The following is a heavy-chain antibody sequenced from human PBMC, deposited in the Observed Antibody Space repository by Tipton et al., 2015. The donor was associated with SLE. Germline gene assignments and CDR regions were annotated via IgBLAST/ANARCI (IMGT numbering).Heavy chain of an antibody. J-gene: IGHJ4*02. CDR3: ARRGIVGAIDY. D-gene: IGHD1-26*01. Sequence: TLSLTCAVSGGSISSDGYSWSWIRQPPGKGLEWIGYIYHRGSTNYNPSLKSRLTISVDTSKNQFSLKLSSVTAADTAVYYCARRGIVGAIDYWGQGTLVTVSS. V-gene: IGHV4-30-2*01. CDR2: IYHRGST. CDR1: GGSISSDGYS.